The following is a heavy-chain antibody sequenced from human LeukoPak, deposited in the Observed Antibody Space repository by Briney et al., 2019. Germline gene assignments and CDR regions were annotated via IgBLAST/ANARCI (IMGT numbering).Heavy chain of an antibody. D-gene: IGHD1-26*01. Sequence: GGSLRLSCAASGFTFSNYDMHWVRQATGKGLEWVSAFHTAGDIHYSDSVKGRFTISRDNSKNTLYLQMNSLRAEDTAVYYCARGRELPYFDYWGQGTLVTVSS. V-gene: IGHV3-13*01. CDR3: ARGRELPYFDY. J-gene: IGHJ4*02. CDR1: GFTFSNYD. CDR2: FHTAGDI.